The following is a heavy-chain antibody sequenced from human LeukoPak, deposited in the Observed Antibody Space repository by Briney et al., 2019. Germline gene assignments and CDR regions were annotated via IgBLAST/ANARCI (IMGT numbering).Heavy chain of an antibody. J-gene: IGHJ6*02. V-gene: IGHV4-61*02. Sequence: SQTLSLTCTVSGGSISSGSYYWSWIRRPAGKGLEWIGRIYTSGSTNYNASLKSRVTISVDTSKNQFSLKLSSVTAADTAVYYCARDFGIFDYGMDVWGQGATVTVSS. CDR3: ARDFGIFDYGMDV. D-gene: IGHD3-16*01. CDR2: IYTSGST. CDR1: GGSISSGSYY.